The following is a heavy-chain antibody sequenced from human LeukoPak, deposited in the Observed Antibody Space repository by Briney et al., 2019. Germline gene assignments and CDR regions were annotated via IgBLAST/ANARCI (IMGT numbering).Heavy chain of an antibody. CDR2: IRYDESLK. CDR1: GFTFSSHG. CDR3: ARDMNRDYYGSGSYYTPDDAFDI. V-gene: IGHV3-30*02. J-gene: IGHJ3*02. Sequence: PGGSLRLSCAASGFTFSSHGFHWVRQAPGKGLEWVAFIRYDESLKYYADSVKGRFTISRDNSKNTLYLQMNSLRAEDTAVYYCARDMNRDYYGSGSYYTPDDAFDIWGQGTMVTVSS. D-gene: IGHD3-10*01.